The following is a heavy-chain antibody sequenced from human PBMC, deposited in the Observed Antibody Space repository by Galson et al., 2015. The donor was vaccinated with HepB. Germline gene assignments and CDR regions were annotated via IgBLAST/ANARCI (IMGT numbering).Heavy chain of an antibody. V-gene: IGHV3-7*03. Sequence: SLRLSCAASGFTFSSYTMNWVRQAPGKGLEWVAAIKQDGSEKYYVDSVKGRFTISRDNAKNSLDLQTNSLRADDTAVYYCARGDGSIWYSYWGQGILVTVSS. CDR2: IKQDGSEK. CDR1: GFTFSSYT. J-gene: IGHJ4*02. D-gene: IGHD6-13*01. CDR3: ARGDGSIWYSY.